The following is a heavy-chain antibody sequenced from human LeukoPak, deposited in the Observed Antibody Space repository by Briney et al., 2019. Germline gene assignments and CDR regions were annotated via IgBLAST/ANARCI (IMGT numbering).Heavy chain of an antibody. CDR3: AKCMGVAVTTDPPLDY. CDR2: ILSDGSKE. J-gene: IGHJ4*02. V-gene: IGHV3-33*06. CDR1: GFTFSSYG. Sequence: QTGGSLRLSCAASGFTFSSYGMHWVRQAPGRGLEWVAVILSDGSKEFYTDSVKGRFTISRDNSKNTLYLQMNSLRAEDTAVYYCAKCMGVAVTTDPPLDYWGQGTLVTVSS. D-gene: IGHD4-17*01.